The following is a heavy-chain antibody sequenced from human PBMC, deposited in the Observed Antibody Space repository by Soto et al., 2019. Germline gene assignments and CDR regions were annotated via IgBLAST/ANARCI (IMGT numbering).Heavy chain of an antibody. Sequence: QVQLVESGGGVVQPGRSLRLSCAVSGFTFRSYGMHWVRQAPGKGLEWVAVIWHDGSDKFYADSVKGRFTVSRDNAKSRQYRQMNSLGAEDTAVYYCARGGCSSASCCDFALWGQGSLVTVSS. CDR1: GFTFRSYG. CDR2: IWHDGSDK. V-gene: IGHV3-33*01. CDR3: ARGGCSSASCCDFAL. D-gene: IGHD2-2*01. J-gene: IGHJ4*02.